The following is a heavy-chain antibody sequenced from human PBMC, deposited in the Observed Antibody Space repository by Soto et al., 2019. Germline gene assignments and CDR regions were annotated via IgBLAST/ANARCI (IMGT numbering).Heavy chain of an antibody. D-gene: IGHD3-16*01. V-gene: IGHV3-23*01. CDR2: FSNIVVTT. CDR3: ARRGIGYYNMDV. CDR1: GFTLSSYA. Sequence: GGSLRLSCAASGFTLSSYAMSWVRQAPGKGLEWVSTFSNIVVTTYYPDSVKGRFTISRDSSKSTLYLEMNSLRAEDTAVYYCARRGIGYYNMDVWGRGTTVTVSS. J-gene: IGHJ6*03.